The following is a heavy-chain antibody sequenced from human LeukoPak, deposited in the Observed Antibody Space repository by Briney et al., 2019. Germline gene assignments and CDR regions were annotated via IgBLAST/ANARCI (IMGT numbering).Heavy chain of an antibody. Sequence: GRSLRLSCAASGFTFSSYAMHWVRQAPGKGLEWVAVISYDGSNKYYADSVKGRFTISRDNSKNTLYLQMDSLRAEDTALYYCAREPYGSGSYFFSVHYYYYGMDVWGQGTTVTVSS. CDR3: AREPYGSGSYFFSVHYYYYGMDV. V-gene: IGHV3-30*04. CDR2: ISYDGSNK. D-gene: IGHD3-10*01. CDR1: GFTFSSYA. J-gene: IGHJ6*02.